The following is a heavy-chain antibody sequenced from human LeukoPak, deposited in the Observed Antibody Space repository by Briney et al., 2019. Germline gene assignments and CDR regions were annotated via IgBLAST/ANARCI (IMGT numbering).Heavy chain of an antibody. D-gene: IGHD6-13*01. Sequence: PSETLSLTCAVYGGSFSGYYWSWIRQPPGKGLEWIGEINHSGSTNYNPSLKSRVTISVDTSKNQFSLKLSSVTAADTAVYYCAREEVAAAENWFDPWGQGTLVTVSS. J-gene: IGHJ5*02. V-gene: IGHV4-34*01. CDR3: AREEVAAAENWFDP. CDR1: GGSFSGYY. CDR2: INHSGST.